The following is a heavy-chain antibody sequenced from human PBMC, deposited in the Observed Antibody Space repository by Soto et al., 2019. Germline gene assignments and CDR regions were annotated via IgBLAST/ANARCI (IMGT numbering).Heavy chain of an antibody. CDR1: GYTFTSYA. CDR3: ARDVSRDIYIAAAGKHWIRAFDI. J-gene: IGHJ3*02. CDR2: INAGNGNT. D-gene: IGHD6-13*01. V-gene: IGHV1-3*01. Sequence: ASVKVSCKASGYTFTSYAMHWVRQAPGQRLEWMGWINAGNGNTKYSQKFQGRVTITRDTSASTAYMELSSLRSEDTAVYYCARDVSRDIYIAAAGKHWIRAFDIWGQGTMVTVSS.